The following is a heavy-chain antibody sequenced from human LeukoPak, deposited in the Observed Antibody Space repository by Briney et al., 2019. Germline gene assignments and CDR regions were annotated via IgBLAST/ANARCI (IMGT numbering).Heavy chain of an antibody. CDR2: INHSGST. Sequence: SETLSLTCAVYGGSFSGYYWSWIRQPPGKGLEWIGEINHSGSTNYNPSLKSRVTISVDTSKNQCSLKLSSVTAADTAVYYCARGVVAGAVAGGDYWGQGTLVTVSS. J-gene: IGHJ4*02. D-gene: IGHD6-19*01. CDR1: GGSFSGYY. V-gene: IGHV4-34*01. CDR3: ARGVVAGAVAGGDY.